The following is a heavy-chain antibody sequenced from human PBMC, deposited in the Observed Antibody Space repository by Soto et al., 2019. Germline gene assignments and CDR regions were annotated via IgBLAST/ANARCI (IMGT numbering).Heavy chain of an antibody. Sequence: EVQLLESGGGLVQPGGSLRLSCAASGFTFSSYAMSWVRQAPGKRLEWVSAISGSGGSTYYADSVKGRFTISRDNSKNTLYLQLNSLRAEDTAVYYCAKAETYYYGSGSYDYWGQGTLVTVSS. CDR3: AKAETYYYGSGSYDY. CDR1: GFTFSSYA. V-gene: IGHV3-23*01. J-gene: IGHJ4*02. CDR2: ISGSGGST. D-gene: IGHD3-10*01.